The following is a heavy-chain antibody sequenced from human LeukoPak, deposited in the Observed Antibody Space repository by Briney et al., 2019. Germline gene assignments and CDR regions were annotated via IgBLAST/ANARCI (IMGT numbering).Heavy chain of an antibody. J-gene: IGHJ4*02. Sequence: SGPTLVNPTQTLTLTCSFSGFSLTNYGMCVSWIRQSPGKPLEWLARIDWDGDEWFTTSLKTRLSISKDTSKNQVVLTMTNMDPADTATYYCARDQMTDMALGIFDYWGQGTLVTVSS. CDR1: GFSLTNYGMC. CDR2: IDWDGDE. CDR3: ARDQMTDMALGIFDY. V-gene: IGHV2-70*11. D-gene: IGHD5-18*01.